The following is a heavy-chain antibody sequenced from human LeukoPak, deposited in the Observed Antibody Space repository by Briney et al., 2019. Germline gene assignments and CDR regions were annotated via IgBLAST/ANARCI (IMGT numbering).Heavy chain of an antibody. D-gene: IGHD6-19*01. CDR3: ARAPSGWTDYYYYYGMDV. V-gene: IGHV3-48*03. Sequence: PGGSLRLSCAASGFTFSSYEMNWVRQAPGKGLEWVSYISSSGSTIYYADSVKGRFTISRDNAKNSLYLQMNSLRAEDTAVYYCARAPSGWTDYYYYYGMDVWGQGTTVTVSS. CDR2: ISSSGSTI. J-gene: IGHJ6*02. CDR1: GFTFSSYE.